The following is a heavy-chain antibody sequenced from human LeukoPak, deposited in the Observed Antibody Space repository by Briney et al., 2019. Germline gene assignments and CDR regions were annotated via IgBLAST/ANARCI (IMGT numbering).Heavy chain of an antibody. CDR1: GFTYRNFA. CDR3: AKGMGLAHYYFYGMDV. CDR2: IGGGDGSI. Sequence: PGGSLRLSCAASGFTYRNFAVNWVRQAPGKGLEWVSVIGGGDGSIYYADSVKGRFTISRDNSKNTLYLQMTSLRADDAAIYYCAKGMGLAHYYFYGMDVWGQGTTVTVSS. J-gene: IGHJ6*02. D-gene: IGHD6-19*01. V-gene: IGHV3-23*01.